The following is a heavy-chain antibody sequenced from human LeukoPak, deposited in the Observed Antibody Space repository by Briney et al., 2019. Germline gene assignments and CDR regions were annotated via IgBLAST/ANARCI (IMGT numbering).Heavy chain of an antibody. V-gene: IGHV3-30*02. D-gene: IGHD2-21*02. CDR3: ARGDCSGDCYHPLYY. Sequence: GSLRLSCAASGFTFSTYAMHWVRQAPGQGLDWVAFIRHDGSIKYYADSVKGRFTISRDNSKNTLYLQMNSLRTEDTAVYYCARGDCSGDCYHPLYYWGQGSLVTVSS. CDR1: GFTFSTYA. CDR2: IRHDGSIK. J-gene: IGHJ4*02.